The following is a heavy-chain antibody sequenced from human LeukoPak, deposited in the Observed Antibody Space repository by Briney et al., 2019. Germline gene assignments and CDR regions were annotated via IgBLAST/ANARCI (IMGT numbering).Heavy chain of an antibody. CDR1: GITFNNYW. D-gene: IGHD1-26*01. CDR2: ISSSSSYI. J-gene: IGHJ4*02. Sequence: GGSLSLSCAASGITFNNYWMSWVRQAPGKGPEWVSSISSSSSYIYYADPVKGRFTISRDNAKNSLYLQMNSLRAEDTAVYFCARGPPGMVALIAYWRQGTLVTVSS. V-gene: IGHV3-21*01. CDR3: ARGPPGMVALIAY.